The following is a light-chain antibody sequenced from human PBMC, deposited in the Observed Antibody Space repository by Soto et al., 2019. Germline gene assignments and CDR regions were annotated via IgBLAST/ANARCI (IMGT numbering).Light chain of an antibody. CDR1: QSLSSSY. J-gene: IGKJ3*01. CDR3: QHYGNTPPSVT. V-gene: IGKV3-20*01. CDR2: GAS. Sequence: EIVLTQSPGTLSLSPGERATLSCRASQSLSSSYLVWYQQKPGQAPRLLIYGASSRATGIPDRFSGSGSGTDFTLTISRLEPEDFAVYYCQHYGNTPPSVTFGHGTKVDIK.